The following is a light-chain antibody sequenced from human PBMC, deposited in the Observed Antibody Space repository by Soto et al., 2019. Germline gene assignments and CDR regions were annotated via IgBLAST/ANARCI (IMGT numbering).Light chain of an antibody. CDR1: QSLGNTY. CDR2: DAS. J-gene: IGKJ5*01. CDR3: QKYGTLIT. V-gene: IGKV3-20*01. Sequence: EIVLTQSPGTLSLSPGERATLSCRASQSLGNTYLAWYQRKPGQAPRLLIYDASSRATDIPDRFSGSGAGPDFTLNISRLEPEDSAVYYCQKYGTLITFGQGTRLEIK.